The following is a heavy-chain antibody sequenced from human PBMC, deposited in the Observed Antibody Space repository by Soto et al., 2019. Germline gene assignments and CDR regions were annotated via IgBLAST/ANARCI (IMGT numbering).Heavy chain of an antibody. CDR3: ARAPGGTVVSYYFDY. CDR2: IYYSGST. Sequence: SETLSLTCTVSGGSISSGGYYWSWIRQHPGKGLEWIGYIYYSGSTYYNPSIKNRVTISVDTSKNQFSLKLSSVTAADTAVYYCARAPGGTVVSYYFDYWGQGTLVTVSS. V-gene: IGHV4-31*03. D-gene: IGHD2-15*01. CDR1: GGSISSGGYY. J-gene: IGHJ4*02.